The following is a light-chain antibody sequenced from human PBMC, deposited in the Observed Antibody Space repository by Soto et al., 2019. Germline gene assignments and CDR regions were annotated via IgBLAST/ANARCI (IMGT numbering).Light chain of an antibody. V-gene: IGKV1-27*01. CDR2: AAF. CDR1: QGISTY. J-gene: IGKJ3*01. CDR3: QKYNSAPLT. Sequence: DIQMTQSPSSLSASVGDRVTITCRASQGISTYLAWYQKKPGKAPKLLIYAAFTLQSGVPSRFSGSGSGTEFTLTFSSLQPEDVATYYCQKYNSAPLTFGPGTKVDIK.